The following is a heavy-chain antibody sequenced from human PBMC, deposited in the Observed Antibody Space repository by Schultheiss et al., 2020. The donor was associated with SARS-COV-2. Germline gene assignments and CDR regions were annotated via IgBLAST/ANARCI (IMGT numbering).Heavy chain of an antibody. V-gene: IGHV3-30*04. J-gene: IGHJ6*02. CDR2: ISYDGSNK. CDR1: GFTFSSYA. D-gene: IGHD5-24*01. Sequence: GGSLRLSCAASGFTFSSYAMHWVRQAPGKGLEWVAVISYDGSNKYYADSVKGRFTISRDNAKNSLYLQMNSLRAEDTAVYYCARWKDGYNRPNYYGMDVWGQGTTVTVSS. CDR3: ARWKDGYNRPNYYGMDV.